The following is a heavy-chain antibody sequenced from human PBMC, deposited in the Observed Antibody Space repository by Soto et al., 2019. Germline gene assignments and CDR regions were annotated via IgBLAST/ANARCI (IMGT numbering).Heavy chain of an antibody. CDR2: TSYSGTT. CDR3: ARHRGPTGPNY. J-gene: IGHJ4*02. Sequence: PSETLSLTCTVSGGSLSTYNWGWIRQPPGKGLEWIGNTSYSGTTYYNPSLKSRVTISLDTSKNQFSLKLSSVTAADTAVYYCARHRGPTGPNYWGQGTLVTVSS. D-gene: IGHD3-10*01. V-gene: IGHV4-59*04. CDR1: GGSLSTYN.